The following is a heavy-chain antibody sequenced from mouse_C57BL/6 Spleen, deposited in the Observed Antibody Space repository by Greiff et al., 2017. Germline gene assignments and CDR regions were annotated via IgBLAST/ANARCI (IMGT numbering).Heavy chain of an antibody. J-gene: IGHJ2*01. CDR2: ISYSGST. D-gene: IGHD2-1*01. V-gene: IGHV3-1*01. Sequence: DVKLQESGPGMVKPSQSLSLTCTVTGYSITSGYDWHWIRHFPGNKLEWMGYISYSGSTNYNPSLKSRISITHDTSKNHFFLKLNSVTTEDTATYCCARGPFYYGNDYFDYWGQGTTLTVSS. CDR1: GYSITSGYD. CDR3: ARGPFYYGNDYFDY.